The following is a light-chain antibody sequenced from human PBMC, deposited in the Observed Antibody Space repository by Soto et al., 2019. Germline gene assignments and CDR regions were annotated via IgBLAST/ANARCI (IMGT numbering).Light chain of an antibody. CDR3: ATWDDSLNARGV. CDR1: SSNIGNNA. J-gene: IGLJ7*01. Sequence: QSVLTQTPSASGTPGQTVTISCSGSSSNIGNNAVSWYQQFPGTAPKLLIYNNNQRPSGVPDRFSGSKSGTSASLAISGLQSEDEAYYYCATWDDSLNARGVFGGGTQMTVL. V-gene: IGLV1-44*01. CDR2: NNN.